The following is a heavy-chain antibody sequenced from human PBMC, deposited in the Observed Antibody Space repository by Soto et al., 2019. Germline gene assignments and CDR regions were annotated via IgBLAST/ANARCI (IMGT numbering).Heavy chain of an antibody. CDR2: IYHSGST. D-gene: IGHD5-12*01. CDR1: GGSISSGGYS. J-gene: IGHJ4*02. V-gene: IGHV4-30-2*01. CDR3: AAGGGLPRYY. Sequence: QLQLQESGSGLVKPSQTLSLTCAVSGGSISSGGYSWSWIRQPPGKGLEWIGYIYHSGSTYYNPSLKSRVTVSVDRSKHQVSLKLRSVTAADTAVYSCAAGGGLPRYYWGQGTLVTVSS.